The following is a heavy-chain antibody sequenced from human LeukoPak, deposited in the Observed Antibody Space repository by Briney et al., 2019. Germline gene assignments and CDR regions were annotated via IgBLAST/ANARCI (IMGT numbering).Heavy chain of an antibody. V-gene: IGHV3-11*01. D-gene: IGHD3-10*01. CDR3: AGTDNDYYGSGSYYGY. Sequence: GGSLRLSCAASGFTFSDCYMSWIRQAPGKGLEWVSYISSSGSTIYYADSVKGRFTISRDNAKNSLYLQMNSLRAEDTAVYYCAGTDNDYYGSGSYYGYWGQGTLVTVSS. CDR1: GFTFSDCY. J-gene: IGHJ4*02. CDR2: ISSSGSTI.